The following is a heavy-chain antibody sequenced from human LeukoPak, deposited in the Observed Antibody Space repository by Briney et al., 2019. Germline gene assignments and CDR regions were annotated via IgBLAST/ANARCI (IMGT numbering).Heavy chain of an antibody. Sequence: SETLSLTCTVSGYSISSGYYWTWIRQSPGKGLEWIGEINDSGNTNYNPSLKSRVTISVDTSKNQFSLKMMSVTAADTAVYYCARPWGYDSTGYYLGYWGQGNLVTVSS. J-gene: IGHJ4*02. CDR1: GYSISSGYY. D-gene: IGHD3-22*01. CDR3: ARPWGYDSTGYYLGY. CDR2: INDSGNT. V-gene: IGHV4-38-2*02.